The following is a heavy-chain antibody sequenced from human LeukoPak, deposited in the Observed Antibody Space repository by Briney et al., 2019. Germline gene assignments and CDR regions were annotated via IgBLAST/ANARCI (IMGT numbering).Heavy chain of an antibody. CDR1: GFTFSNYG. CDR2: IRYDGNNK. D-gene: IGHD6-13*01. J-gene: IGHJ2*01. CDR3: AKDQGYSSSWSSGLHWYFDL. Sequence: PGGSLRLSCGASGFTFSNYGMLWVRQAPGKGLDWVAFIRYDGNNKLYADSVKGRFTISRDNSKNTLYLQMNSLRAEDTAVYYCAKDQGYSSSWSSGLHWYFDLWGRGTLVTVSS. V-gene: IGHV3-30*02.